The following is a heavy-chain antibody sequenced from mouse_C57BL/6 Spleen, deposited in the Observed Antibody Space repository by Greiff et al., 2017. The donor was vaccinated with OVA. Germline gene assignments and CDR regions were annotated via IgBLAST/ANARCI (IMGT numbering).Heavy chain of an antibody. J-gene: IGHJ2*01. CDR1: GYSITSGYY. CDR2: ISYDGSN. V-gene: IGHV3-6*01. Sequence: VQLKESGPGLVKPSQSLSLTCSVTGYSITSGYYWNWIRQFPGNKLEWMGYISYDGSNNYNPSLKNRISITRDTSKNQFFLKLNSVTTEDTATYYCASHPYYFDYWGQGTTLTVSS. CDR3: ASHPYYFDY.